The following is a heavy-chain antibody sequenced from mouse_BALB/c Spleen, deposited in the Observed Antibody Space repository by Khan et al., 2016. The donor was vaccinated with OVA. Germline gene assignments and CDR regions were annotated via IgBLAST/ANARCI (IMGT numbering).Heavy chain of an antibody. CDR1: GYSITSGYA. Sequence: EAQLQESGPGLVKPSQSLSLTCTVTGYSITSGYAWNWIRQFPGNKLEWMGYISYSGFTNYNPSLKSRISITRDTSKNQFFLQLSSVTSEDTATYYCARSNYYGYYFDYWGQGATLTVSS. CDR2: ISYSGFT. V-gene: IGHV3-2*02. CDR3: ARSNYYGYYFDY. D-gene: IGHD1-1*01. J-gene: IGHJ2*01.